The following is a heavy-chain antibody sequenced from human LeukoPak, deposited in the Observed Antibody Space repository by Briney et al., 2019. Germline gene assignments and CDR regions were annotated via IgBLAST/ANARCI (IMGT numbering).Heavy chain of an antibody. J-gene: IGHJ4*02. CDR1: GFNFNNYN. Sequence: GGSLRLSCAASGFNFNNYNMNWVRQAPGKGLEWVSYITLSSSTTYYADSVKGRFTISRDNAKKSLYLQMNSLRAEDTAVYYCARGGPDNYFDYWGQGTLVTVSS. CDR2: ITLSSSTT. CDR3: ARGGPDNYFDY. V-gene: IGHV3-48*01.